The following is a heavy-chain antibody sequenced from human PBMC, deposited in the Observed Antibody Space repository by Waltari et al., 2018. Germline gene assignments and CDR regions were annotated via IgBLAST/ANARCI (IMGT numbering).Heavy chain of an antibody. J-gene: IGHJ3*02. Sequence: QLQLQESGPGLVKPSETLSLTCTVSGGSISSSSYSGGWIRQPPGKGLEWIGSIYYSGSTYYNPSLKSRVTISVDTSKNQFSLKLSSVTAADTAVYYCARRGSSTVDAFDIWGQGTMVTVSS. V-gene: IGHV4-39*01. CDR1: GGSISSSSYS. CDR3: ARRGSSTVDAFDI. CDR2: IYYSGST. D-gene: IGHD2-2*01.